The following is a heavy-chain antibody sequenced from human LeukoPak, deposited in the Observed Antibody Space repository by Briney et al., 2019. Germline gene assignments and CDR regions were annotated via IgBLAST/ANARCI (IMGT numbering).Heavy chain of an antibody. CDR2: IYYSGST. CDR1: GGSISSYY. CDR3: ARGTSLGMATIGYFDY. Sequence: SETLSLTCTVSGGSISSYYWSWIRQPPGKGLEWIGYIYYSGSTNYNPSLKSRVTISVDTSRNQFSLKLSSVTAADTAVYYCARGTSLGMATIGYFDYWGQGTLVTVSS. D-gene: IGHD5-24*01. J-gene: IGHJ4*02. V-gene: IGHV4-59*01.